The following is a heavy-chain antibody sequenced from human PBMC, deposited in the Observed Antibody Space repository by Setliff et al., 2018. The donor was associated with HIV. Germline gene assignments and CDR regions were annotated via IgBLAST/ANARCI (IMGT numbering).Heavy chain of an antibody. Sequence: ASVKVSCKAAGYTFTSYGIIWARQAPGQGLEWMGWISAYNGNTNYEQKLQGRVIMTTDTSTSTVYMEMRSLRSDDTAVYYCARQYSSGSRLDYWGQGTLVTVSS. D-gene: IGHD6-19*01. V-gene: IGHV1-18*01. J-gene: IGHJ4*02. CDR1: GYTFTSYG. CDR2: ISAYNGNT. CDR3: ARQYSSGSRLDY.